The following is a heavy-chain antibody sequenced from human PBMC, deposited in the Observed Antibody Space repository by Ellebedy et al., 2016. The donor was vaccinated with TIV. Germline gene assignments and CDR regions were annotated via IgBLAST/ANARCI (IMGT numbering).Heavy chain of an antibody. Sequence: PGGSLRLSCEASGFIFSNCNMNWVRQSPGKGLEWVSSIRSTGSDKYYAESVKGRFTISRDNAQNTLFLQMNSLRVEDTAVYYCARGWSTPDSWGQGTLVIVSS. D-gene: IGHD2-15*01. CDR3: ARGWSTPDS. J-gene: IGHJ4*02. V-gene: IGHV3-21*06. CDR1: GFIFSNCN. CDR2: IRSTGSDK.